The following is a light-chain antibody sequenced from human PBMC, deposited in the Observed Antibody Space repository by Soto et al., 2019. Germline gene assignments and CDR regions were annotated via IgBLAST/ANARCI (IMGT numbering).Light chain of an antibody. CDR1: SSNIGSNR. CDR3: AAWDDNLNGPV. J-gene: IGLJ3*02. CDR2: SNN. V-gene: IGLV1-44*01. Sequence: QSALTQPPSASGTPGQRVTISCSGTSSNIGSNRVNWYQQLPGTAPKLLIYSNNQRPSGVPDRFSASKSGTSASLAISGLQSEDESDYYCAAWDDNLNGPVFGGGTKLTVL.